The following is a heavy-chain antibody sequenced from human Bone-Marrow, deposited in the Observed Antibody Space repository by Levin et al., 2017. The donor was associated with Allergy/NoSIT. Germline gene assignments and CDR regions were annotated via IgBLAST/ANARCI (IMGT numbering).Heavy chain of an antibody. CDR1: GFIFSNYA. J-gene: IGHJ4*02. V-gene: IGHV3-23*01. CDR3: AGYDTSAYHSPFDY. CDR2: ISGSVGNT. Sequence: GGSLRLSCAASGFIFSNYAMNWVRQAPGKGLEWVSQISGSVGNTHYADSVKGRFTFSRDNSKNTLYLQMNSLRAEDTAVYYCAGYDTSAYHSPFDYWGQGTLVTVSS. D-gene: IGHD3-22*01.